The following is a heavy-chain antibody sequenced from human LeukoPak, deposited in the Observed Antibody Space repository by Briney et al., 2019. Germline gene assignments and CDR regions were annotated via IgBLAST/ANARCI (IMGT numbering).Heavy chain of an antibody. V-gene: IGHV4-59*01. J-gene: IGHJ4*02. CDR1: GGSISSYY. Sequence: SETLSLTCTVSGGSISSYYWSWIRQPPGKGLEWIGYIYYSGSTNYNPSLKSRVTISVDTSKNQFSLKLSSVTAADTAVYYCAREGGYGSGFLAYWGQGALVTVSS. CDR2: IYYSGST. CDR3: AREGGYGSGFLAY. D-gene: IGHD3-10*01.